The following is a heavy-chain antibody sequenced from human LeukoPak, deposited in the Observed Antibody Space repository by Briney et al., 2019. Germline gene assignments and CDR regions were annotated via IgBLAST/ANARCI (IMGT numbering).Heavy chain of an antibody. CDR1: GFSFSRYW. J-gene: IGHJ4*02. CDR2: IKQDRSEK. CDR3: ARLREIPVFGVVTKSTSYFDY. D-gene: IGHD3-3*01. Sequence: GGSLRLSCAASGFSFSRYWMSWVRQAPGKGLELVANIKQDRSEKYYVDSVKGRFTISRDNAKNSLYLQMNSLRAEDTAVYYCARLREIPVFGVVTKSTSYFDYWGQGTLVTVSS. V-gene: IGHV3-7*01.